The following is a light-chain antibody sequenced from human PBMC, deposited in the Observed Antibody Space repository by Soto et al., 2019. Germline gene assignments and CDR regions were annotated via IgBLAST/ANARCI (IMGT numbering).Light chain of an antibody. J-gene: IGKJ5*01. CDR2: DAS. V-gene: IGKV1-33*01. CDR3: QQYENLPT. Sequence: DIQMTQSPSSLSASVGDRVTITCQASQNINNYLNWYQQKPGRAPKLLIYDASNLEAGVPSRLRGSGSGTDFTFTISRLQPEDIVTYYCQQYENLPTFGQGTRLEIK. CDR1: QNINNY.